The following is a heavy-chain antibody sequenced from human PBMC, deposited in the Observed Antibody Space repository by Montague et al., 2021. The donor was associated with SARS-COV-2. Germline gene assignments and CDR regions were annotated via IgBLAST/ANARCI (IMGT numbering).Heavy chain of an antibody. CDR1: GDSISSRSW. J-gene: IGHJ5*02. V-gene: IGHV4-4*02. D-gene: IGHD2-21*01. CDR3: ARCVAGESCADGKIRDCSWFDP. Sequence: SETLSLTCAVSGDSISSRSWWSWVRQPPGRGLVGFADVIHTGSTNYNASLASRVTLSVDKSNNQFSLKLRSVTAADTAVYFCARCVAGESCADGKIRDCSWFDPWGQGILVTVSS. CDR2: VIHTGST.